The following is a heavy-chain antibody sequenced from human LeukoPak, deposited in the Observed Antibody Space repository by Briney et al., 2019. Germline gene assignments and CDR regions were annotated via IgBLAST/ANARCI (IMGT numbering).Heavy chain of an antibody. Sequence: PGGSLRLSCAASGFTFSTYAMHWVRQGPGKGLEWVAVISYDGSNKYYADSVKGRFTISRDNAKNSLYLQMNSLRAEDTAVYYCARDPNYYDSSGYYGLSFDYWGQGTLVSVSS. CDR1: GFTFSTYA. J-gene: IGHJ4*02. V-gene: IGHV3-30-3*01. D-gene: IGHD3-22*01. CDR3: ARDPNYYDSSGYYGLSFDY. CDR2: ISYDGSNK.